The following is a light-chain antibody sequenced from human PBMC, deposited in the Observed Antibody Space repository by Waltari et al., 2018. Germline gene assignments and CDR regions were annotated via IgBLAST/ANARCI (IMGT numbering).Light chain of an antibody. V-gene: IGKV3-20*01. CDR3: QKYGTLPAT. J-gene: IGKJ1*01. CDR2: DAS. Sequence: EIVLTQSPGTLSLSPGERAPLSYRASQSVTRTLAWYPKKPGQAPRLPVYDASSRAPGTPDRFSGSEYGTDFSLTISRLEPGDFAVYYCQKYGTLPATFGQGTKVEIK. CDR1: QSVTRT.